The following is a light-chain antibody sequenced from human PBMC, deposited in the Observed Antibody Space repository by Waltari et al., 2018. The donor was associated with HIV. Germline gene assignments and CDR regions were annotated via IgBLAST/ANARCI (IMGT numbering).Light chain of an antibody. CDR1: SGYSVYE. CDR2: VGTGGLVG. CDR3: GADHGSGSNFVLV. V-gene: IGLV9-49*01. J-gene: IGLJ2*01. Sequence: QPVLTQPPSASASLGASVTLTCTLSSGYSVYEVAWYQQRPGKGPRFVLRVGTGGLVGSKGDGIPDRFSGGGEGLNRVLTIENVQEEDESDFHCGADHGSGSNFVLVFGGGTKLTVL.